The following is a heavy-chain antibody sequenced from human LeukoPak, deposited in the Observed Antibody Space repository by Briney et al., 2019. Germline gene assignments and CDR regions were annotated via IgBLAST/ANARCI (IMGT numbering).Heavy chain of an antibody. CDR2: INPNSGGT. CDR3: ARDHRAHFIVATTEYWFDP. Sequence: ASVTVSFKASGYTFTVYYMHWVRQAPGQGLEWMGWINPNSGGTNYAQKFQGRVTMTRDTSISTAYMELSRLRSDDTAVYYCARDHRAHFIVATTEYWFDPWGQGTLVTVSS. D-gene: IGHD5-12*01. V-gene: IGHV1-2*02. CDR1: GYTFTVYY. J-gene: IGHJ5*02.